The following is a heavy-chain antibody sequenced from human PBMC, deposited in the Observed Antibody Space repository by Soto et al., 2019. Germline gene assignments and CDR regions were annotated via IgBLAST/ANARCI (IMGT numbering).Heavy chain of an antibody. CDR2: IYYSGST. J-gene: IGHJ3*02. CDR1: GGSISSGGYY. D-gene: IGHD4-17*01. CDR3: ARVATVVTRLRLAFDI. Sequence: PSETLSLTCTVSGGSISSGGYYWSWIRQHPGKGLEWIAYIYYSGSTYYNPSLKSRVTISVATSKNQFSLKLTSVTDTDTAVYYCARVATVVTRLRLAFDIWGQATMVSDSS. V-gene: IGHV4-31*03.